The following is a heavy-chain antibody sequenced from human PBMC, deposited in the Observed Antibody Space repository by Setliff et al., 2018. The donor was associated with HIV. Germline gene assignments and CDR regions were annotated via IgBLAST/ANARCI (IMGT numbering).Heavy chain of an antibody. J-gene: IGHJ4*02. Sequence: SETLSLTCTVYGDSISSTGYYWGWIRQPPGKGLEWIGNIYYTGGTYYTPSLKSRVTISVATPKNQFSLKLSSLSAADTAVYYCARTIVVVVAATGGFDYWGQGTLVTVSS. CDR1: GDSISSTGYY. D-gene: IGHD2-15*01. V-gene: IGHV4-39*01. CDR2: IYYTGGT. CDR3: ARTIVVVVAATGGFDY.